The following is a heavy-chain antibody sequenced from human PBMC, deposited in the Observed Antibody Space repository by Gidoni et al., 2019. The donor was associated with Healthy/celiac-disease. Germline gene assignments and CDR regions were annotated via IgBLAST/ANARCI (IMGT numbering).Heavy chain of an antibody. CDR3: AKGLITMVRGVIGVGGYYYGMDV. CDR2: ISGIAGST. J-gene: IGHJ6*02. D-gene: IGHD3-10*01. Sequence: EVQLLESGGGLVQPGGSRRHYCAASGFHCSSYAMHWVSLAPGKGLGWVSAISGIAGSTYYSDSVKGRFTISRENSKNTLSLQMNSLRAEDTAVYYCAKGLITMVRGVIGVGGYYYGMDVWGQGTTVTVSS. CDR1: GFHCSSYA. V-gene: IGHV3-23*01.